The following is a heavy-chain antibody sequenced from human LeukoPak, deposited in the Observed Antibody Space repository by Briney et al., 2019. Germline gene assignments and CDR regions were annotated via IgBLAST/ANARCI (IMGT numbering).Heavy chain of an antibody. CDR3: ARDRVGATQGAFDI. CDR2: IYTSGST. V-gene: IGHV4-4*07. Sequence: PSETLSLTCTVSGGSISSYYWSWIRQPAGKGLEWIGRIYTSGSTNYNPSLKSRVTMSVDTSKNQFSLKLSSVTAADTAVYYCARDRVGATQGAFDIWGQGTMVTVSS. J-gene: IGHJ3*02. D-gene: IGHD1-26*01. CDR1: GGSISSYY.